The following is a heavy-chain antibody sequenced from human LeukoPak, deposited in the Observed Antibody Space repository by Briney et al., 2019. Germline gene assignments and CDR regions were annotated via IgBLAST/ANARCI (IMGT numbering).Heavy chain of an antibody. Sequence: PSETLSLTCTVSGGSISSSSYYWVWIRQPPGKGLEWIGSIYYSGSTYYNPSLKSRVTISVDTSKNQFSLKLSSVTAADTAVYYCAVIAARRGDYWGQGTLVTVSS. CDR2: IYYSGST. V-gene: IGHV4-39*01. CDR1: GGSISSSSYY. CDR3: AVIAARRGDY. J-gene: IGHJ4*02. D-gene: IGHD6-6*01.